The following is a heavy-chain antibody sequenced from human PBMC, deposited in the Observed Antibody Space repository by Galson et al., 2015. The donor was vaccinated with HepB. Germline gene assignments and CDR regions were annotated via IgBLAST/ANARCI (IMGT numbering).Heavy chain of an antibody. CDR3: ARTLPRGWMGAFDI. CDR2: IDWDNEK. J-gene: IGHJ3*02. V-gene: IGHV2-70*01. Sequence: PALVKPTQTLTLTCTFSGFSLSTTGMCVSWIRQPPGKALEWLALIDWDNEKYYTTSLKTRLTISKDTSKNQVVLTMTNMDPVDTATYYCARTLPRGWMGAFDIWGQGTMVTVSS. D-gene: IGHD2-2*03. CDR1: GFSLSTTGMC.